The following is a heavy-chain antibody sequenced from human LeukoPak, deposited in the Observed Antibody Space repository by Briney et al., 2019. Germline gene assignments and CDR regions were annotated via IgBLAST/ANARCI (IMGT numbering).Heavy chain of an antibody. CDR1: GFTFSSHA. CDR2: ISGSGDNT. D-gene: IGHD2-21*01. Sequence: PGGSLRLSCVASGFTFSSHAMSWVRQAPGKGLQWVSGISGSGDNTYYAYADSVKGRFTISRDNSRNTLYLQMNSLRAEDTAVYYCAKHSWDYYYYYGMDVWGQGTTVTVSS. J-gene: IGHJ6*02. V-gene: IGHV3-23*01. CDR3: AKHSWDYYYYYGMDV.